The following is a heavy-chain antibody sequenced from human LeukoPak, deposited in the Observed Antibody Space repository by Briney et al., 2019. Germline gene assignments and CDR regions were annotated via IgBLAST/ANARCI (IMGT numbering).Heavy chain of an antibody. CDR3: AGSKGEGDWFDP. V-gene: IGHV4-39*01. J-gene: IGHJ5*02. Sequence: SSETLTLTCTASGGSISSSSYYWGWIRQPPGKGRVWIGSIYYSGSTYYNPSLSRRVTISVDTSKKQFSLKLSSVTAADTAVYYCAGSKGEGDWFDPWGQGTLVTVSS. CDR2: IYYSGST. CDR1: GGSISSSSYY.